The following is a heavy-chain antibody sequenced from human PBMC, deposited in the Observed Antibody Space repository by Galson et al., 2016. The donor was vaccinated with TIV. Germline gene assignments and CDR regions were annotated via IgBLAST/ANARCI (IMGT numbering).Heavy chain of an antibody. J-gene: IGHJ4*02. Sequence: SLRLSCAASGFTFGSYGMHWVRQAPVKGLEWVAAIWYGGSNIHYADSVKGRFTISRDNSKNILYLQMDSLRVEDTALYYCAREFRDYYFDYWGQGTLAIVSS. V-gene: IGHV3-33*01. D-gene: IGHD3-10*01. CDR3: AREFRDYYFDY. CDR1: GFTFGSYG. CDR2: IWYGGSNI.